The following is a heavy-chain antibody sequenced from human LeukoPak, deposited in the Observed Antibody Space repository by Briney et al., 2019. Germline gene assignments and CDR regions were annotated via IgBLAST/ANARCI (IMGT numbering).Heavy chain of an antibody. V-gene: IGHV1-69*13. J-gene: IGHJ4*02. CDR2: IIPVFGTA. CDR3: ARERPQGDYYDSSGSTFDY. Sequence: SVKVSCKASGGTFRNYGVSWVRQAPGQGLEWMGGIIPVFGTANYAQKFQGRVTITADESTSTAYMELSSLRSEDTAVYYCARERPQGDYYDSSGSTFDYWGQGTLVTVSS. D-gene: IGHD3-22*01. CDR1: GGTFRNYG.